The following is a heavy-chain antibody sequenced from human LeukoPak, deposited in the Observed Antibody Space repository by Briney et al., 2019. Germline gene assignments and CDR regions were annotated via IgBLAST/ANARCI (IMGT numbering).Heavy chain of an antibody. V-gene: IGHV4-34*01. Sequence: SETLSLTCAVYGGSFSGYYWSWIRQPPGKGLEWIGEINHGGSTNYNPSLKSRDTISVDTSKNQFSLKLSSVTAADTAVYYCAREGRYFDWLLKGYYFDYWGQGTLVTVSS. J-gene: IGHJ4*02. D-gene: IGHD3-9*01. CDR2: INHGGST. CDR1: GGSFSGYY. CDR3: AREGRYFDWLLKGYYFDY.